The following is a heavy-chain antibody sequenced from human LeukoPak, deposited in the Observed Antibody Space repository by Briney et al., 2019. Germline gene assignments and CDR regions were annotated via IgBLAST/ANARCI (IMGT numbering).Heavy chain of an antibody. D-gene: IGHD2-15*01. CDR1: GFTFSNYW. J-gene: IGHJ6*02. Sequence: PGRSLRLSCAASGFTFSNYWMHWVRQVPGKGLVWVSRNGSTARYADSVQGRFTISRDNAKNTLYLQMNSLRAEDTAVYYCTRDQSTISTATYALDVWGQGTAVIVAS. CDR3: TRDQSTISTATYALDV. CDR2: NGSTA. V-gene: IGHV3-74*01.